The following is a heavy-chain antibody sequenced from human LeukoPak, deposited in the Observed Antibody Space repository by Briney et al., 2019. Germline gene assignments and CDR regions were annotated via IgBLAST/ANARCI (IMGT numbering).Heavy chain of an antibody. V-gene: IGHV4-61*01. CDR1: GGSVSSGSYY. Sequence: PSETLSLTCTVSGGSVSSGSYYWSWIRQPPGKGLEWIGYIYYSGSTNYNPSLKSRVTISVDTSKNQFSLKLSSVTAADTAVYYCARDNPNSGWYGSWFDPWGRGTLVTVSS. D-gene: IGHD6-19*01. CDR2: IYYSGST. J-gene: IGHJ5*02. CDR3: ARDNPNSGWYGSWFDP.